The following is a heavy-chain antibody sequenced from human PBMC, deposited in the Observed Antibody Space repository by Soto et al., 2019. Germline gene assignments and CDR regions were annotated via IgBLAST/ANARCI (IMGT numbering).Heavy chain of an antibody. V-gene: IGHV1-8*02. CDR1: GYTFTSYD. D-gene: IGHD3-16*01. Sequence: ASVKVSCKASGYTFTSYDINWVRQATGQGLEWMGWMNPNSGNTGYAQKFQGRVTMTRNTSISTAYMELSSLRSEDTAVYYCARLGELGPLHAFDIWGQGTMVTVSS. J-gene: IGHJ3*02. CDR3: ARLGELGPLHAFDI. CDR2: MNPNSGNT.